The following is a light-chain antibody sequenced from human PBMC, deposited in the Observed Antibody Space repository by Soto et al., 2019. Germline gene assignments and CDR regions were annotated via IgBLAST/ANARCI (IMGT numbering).Light chain of an antibody. J-gene: IGLJ1*01. CDR2: ANI. V-gene: IGLV1-40*01. Sequence: QPVLTQPPSVSGAPGQRVTISCTGSGSNIGAGYDVHWYQQLPGTAPKLLIFANINRPSGVPDRFSGSKSGTSASLAITGLRAEDEADYYCQSYDSSPSGYVFGTGTKVT. CDR1: GSNIGAGYD. CDR3: QSYDSSPSGYV.